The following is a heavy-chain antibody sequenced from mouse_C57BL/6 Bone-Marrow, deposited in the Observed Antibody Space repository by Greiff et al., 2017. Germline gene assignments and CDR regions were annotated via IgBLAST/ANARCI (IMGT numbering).Heavy chain of an antibody. CDR3: ARGIHLRLLKEYYYDMDY. CDR2: ISRGGSYT. CDR1: GFTFSSYG. J-gene: IGHJ4*01. Sequence: EVMLVESGGDLVKPGGSLKLSCAASGFTFSSYGMSWVRQTPDKRLEWVATISRGGSYTYYPDSVKGRFTISRDNAKNTLYLHMSSLKSEDTAMYYGARGIHLRLLKEYYYDMDYWGQGTSVTVSS. D-gene: IGHD3-2*02. V-gene: IGHV5-6*01.